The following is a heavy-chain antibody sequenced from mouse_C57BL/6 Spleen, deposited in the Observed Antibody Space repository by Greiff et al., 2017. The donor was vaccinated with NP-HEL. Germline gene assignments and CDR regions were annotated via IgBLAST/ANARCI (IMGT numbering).Heavy chain of an antibody. CDR2: ISSGGSYT. Sequence: EVKLVESGGDLVKPGGSLKLSCAASGFTFSSYGMSWVRQTPDKRLEWVATISSGGSYTYYPDSVKGRFTISRDNAKNTLYLQMSSLKSEDTAMYYCASGDYGNYVPWFAYWGQGTLVTVSA. J-gene: IGHJ3*01. D-gene: IGHD2-1*01. V-gene: IGHV5-6*02. CDR3: ASGDYGNYVPWFAY. CDR1: GFTFSSYG.